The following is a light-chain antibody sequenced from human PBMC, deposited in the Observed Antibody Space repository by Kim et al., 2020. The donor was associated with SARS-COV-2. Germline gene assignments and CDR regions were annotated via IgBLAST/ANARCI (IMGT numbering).Light chain of an antibody. Sequence: APEKTARITWGRNNIGSKSVHWYQQRPGHAPVLVIHDDRDRPSGVPERFSGSNSGNTATLTISRVEAEDEADYYCQVWDSSSDHRVFGGGTQLTVL. CDR1: NIGSKS. CDR2: DDR. V-gene: IGLV3-21*03. CDR3: QVWDSSSDHRV. J-gene: IGLJ3*02.